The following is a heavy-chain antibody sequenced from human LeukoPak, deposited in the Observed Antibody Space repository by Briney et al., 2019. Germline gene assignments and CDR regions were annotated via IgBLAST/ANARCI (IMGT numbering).Heavy chain of an antibody. V-gene: IGHV3-9*01. CDR2: ISWNSGNI. Sequence: PGGSLRLSCAASGFTFDDYAMHWVRQAPGKGLEWVSGISWNSGNIGYADSVKGRFTISRDNAKNSLYLQMNSVTAEDTALYYCAKDIGSGSYYQFDYWGQGTLVTISS. D-gene: IGHD1-26*01. CDR3: AKDIGSGSYYQFDY. J-gene: IGHJ4*02. CDR1: GFTFDDYA.